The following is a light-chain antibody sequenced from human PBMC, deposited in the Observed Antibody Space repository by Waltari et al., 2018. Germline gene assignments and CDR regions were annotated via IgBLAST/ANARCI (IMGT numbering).Light chain of an antibody. CDR1: TNDLGSYNY. V-gene: IGLV2-11*01. CDR3: CSYAGSYTWV. CDR2: DVT. Sequence: FALTQPRSVSGSPGQSVTISCTGTTNDLGSYNYVSWYQQHPGKAPKLIILDVTKRPSGVPDRLSGSKSGNTASLTISGLRAEDEAEYYCCSYAGSYTWVFGGGTKLTVV. J-gene: IGLJ3*02.